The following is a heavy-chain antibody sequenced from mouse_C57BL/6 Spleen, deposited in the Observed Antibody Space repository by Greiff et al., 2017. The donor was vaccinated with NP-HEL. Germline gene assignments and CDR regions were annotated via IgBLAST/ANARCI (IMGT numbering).Heavy chain of an antibody. CDR3: AMGYDYGGFAY. CDR1: GYAFTNYL. CDR2: INPGSGGT. V-gene: IGHV1-54*01. Sequence: VQLQQSGAELVRPGTSVKVSCKASGYAFTNYLIEWVKQRPGQGLEWIGVINPGSGGTNYNEKFKGKATLTADKSSSTAYMQLSSLTSEDSAVYFCAMGYDYGGFAYWGQGTLVTVSA. J-gene: IGHJ3*01. D-gene: IGHD2-4*01.